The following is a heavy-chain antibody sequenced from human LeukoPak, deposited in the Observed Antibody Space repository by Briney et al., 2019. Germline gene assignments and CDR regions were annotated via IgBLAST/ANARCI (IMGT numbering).Heavy chain of an antibody. CDR1: GYTFTSYY. Sequence: ASVKVSCTASGYTFTSYYMHWVRQAPGQGLEWMGWINPNSGGTNYAQKFQGRVTMTRDTSISTAYMELSRLRSDDAAVYYCARGVLVAGHLTPIDYWGQGTLVTVSS. J-gene: IGHJ4*02. CDR3: ARGVLVAGHLTPIDY. V-gene: IGHV1-2*02. D-gene: IGHD6-19*01. CDR2: INPNSGGT.